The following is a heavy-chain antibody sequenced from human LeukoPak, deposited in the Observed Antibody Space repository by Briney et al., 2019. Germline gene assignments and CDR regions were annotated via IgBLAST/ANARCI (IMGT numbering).Heavy chain of an antibody. J-gene: IGHJ3*02. D-gene: IGHD4-17*01. V-gene: IGHV3-30*03. Sequence: GGSLRLSCAASGFTFSSYGLHWVRPAPGKGLEWVAVISYVGSNKHYADSAKGRFTVSRDNSKNTLYLQMNSLRAEDTAVYYCAGETVTIRGTDGFDIWGQGTMVTVFS. CDR3: AGETVTIRGTDGFDI. CDR1: GFTFSSYG. CDR2: ISYVGSNK.